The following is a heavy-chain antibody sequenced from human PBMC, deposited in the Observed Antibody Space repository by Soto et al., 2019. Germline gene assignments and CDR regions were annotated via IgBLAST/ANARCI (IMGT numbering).Heavy chain of an antibody. CDR1: GYTFTSYG. CDR3: ARVSGYDFWSGEGAFDS. Sequence: GASVKVSCKASGYTFTSYGISWVRQAPGQGFEWMGWISAYNGNTNYAQKLQGRVTMTTDTSTSTAYMELRSLRSDDTAVYYCARVSGYDFWSGEGAFDSWGQGTTVTVAS. V-gene: IGHV1-18*01. D-gene: IGHD3-3*01. J-gene: IGHJ3*02. CDR2: ISAYNGNT.